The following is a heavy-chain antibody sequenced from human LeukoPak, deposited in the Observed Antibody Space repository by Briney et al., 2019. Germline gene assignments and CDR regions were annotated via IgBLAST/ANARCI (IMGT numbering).Heavy chain of an antibody. Sequence: GRSLRLSCAASGFTFSSYAMHWVRQAPGKGLEWVAVISYDGSNKYYADSVKGRFTISRDNSKNTLYLQMNSLRAEDTAVYYCARDAGQWELLATDYWGQGTLVTVSS. V-gene: IGHV3-30*01. D-gene: IGHD1-26*01. CDR2: ISYDGSNK. CDR1: GFTFSSYA. CDR3: ARDAGQWELLATDY. J-gene: IGHJ4*02.